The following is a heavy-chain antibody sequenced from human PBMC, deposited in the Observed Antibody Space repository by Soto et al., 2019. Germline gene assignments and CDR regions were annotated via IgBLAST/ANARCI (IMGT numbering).Heavy chain of an antibody. Sequence: ASVKVSCKASAYTFTSYHISWVRQAPGQGLEWIGWINAFDDDTNYSQKFQDRVTMTAHRSTDTAYLDLRSLGSDDTAIYYCARNLYGRPFAIWGQGTMVPVSS. D-gene: IGHD2-8*01. CDR3: ARNLYGRPFAI. V-gene: IGHV1-18*04. CDR1: AYTFTSYH. CDR2: INAFDDDT. J-gene: IGHJ3*02.